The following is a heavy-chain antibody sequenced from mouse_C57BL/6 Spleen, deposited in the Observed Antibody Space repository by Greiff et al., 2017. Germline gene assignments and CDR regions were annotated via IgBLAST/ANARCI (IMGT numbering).Heavy chain of an antibody. Sequence: QVQLQQPGAELVKPGASVKMSCKASGYTFTSYWITWVKQRPGQGLEWIGDIYPGSGSTNYNEKFKSKATLTVDTSSSTAYMQLSSLTSEDSAVYYCARSGGDSSGTGLAYWGQGTLVTVSA. V-gene: IGHV1-55*01. CDR3: ARSGGDSSGTGLAY. CDR2: IYPGSGST. D-gene: IGHD3-2*02. CDR1: GYTFTSYW. J-gene: IGHJ3*01.